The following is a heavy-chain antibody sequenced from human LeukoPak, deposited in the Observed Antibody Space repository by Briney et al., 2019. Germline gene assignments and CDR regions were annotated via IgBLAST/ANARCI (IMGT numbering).Heavy chain of an antibody. J-gene: IGHJ4*02. D-gene: IGHD5-18*01. Sequence: PGGSLRLSCAASGFTFSSYAMSWVRQAPGKGLEWVSSISSSSSYIYYADSVKGRFTISRDNAKNSLYLQMNSLRAEDTAVYYCARDFPGTAMAGWGQGTLVTVSS. CDR3: ARDFPGTAMAG. CDR2: ISSSSSYI. V-gene: IGHV3-21*01. CDR1: GFTFSSYA.